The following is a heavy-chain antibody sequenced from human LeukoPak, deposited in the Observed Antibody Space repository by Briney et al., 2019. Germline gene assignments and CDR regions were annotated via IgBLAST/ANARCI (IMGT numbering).Heavy chain of an antibody. CDR2: IDPSGSYT. CDR3: ARRALPPAYCGGDCFDAFDI. Sequence: GESLKISCKGSGYRFTSYWISWVRQMPGKGLEWMGRIDPSGSYTNYSPSFQGHVNISADKSISTAYLQWSSLKASDTAMYYCARRALPPAYCGGDCFDAFDIWGQGTMVTVSS. CDR1: GYRFTSYW. J-gene: IGHJ3*02. D-gene: IGHD2-21*02. V-gene: IGHV5-10-1*01.